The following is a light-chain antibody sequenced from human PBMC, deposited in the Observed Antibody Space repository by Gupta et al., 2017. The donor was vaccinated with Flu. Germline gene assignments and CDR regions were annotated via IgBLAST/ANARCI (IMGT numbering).Light chain of an antibody. CDR3: QSADSSGTYWV. CDR2: KDS. CDR1: ALPKQY. Sequence: SYELTQPPSASVAPGQTTRITCSGDALPKQYAYWYQQQPGQAPVLVIYKDSERPSGIPERFSGSSSGTTVTLTISGVQAEDEADYYCQSADSSGTYWVFGGGTKLTVL. V-gene: IGLV3-25*02. J-gene: IGLJ3*02.